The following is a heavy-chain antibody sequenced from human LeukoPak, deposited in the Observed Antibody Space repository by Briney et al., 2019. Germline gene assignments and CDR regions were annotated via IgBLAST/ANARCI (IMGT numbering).Heavy chain of an antibody. CDR1: GYTFTGYG. J-gene: IGHJ4*02. CDR3: ARSRGYYDYVWGSYRYWGYFDY. V-gene: IGHV1-18*01. D-gene: IGHD3-16*02. CDR2: ISAYNGNT. Sequence: ASVKVSCKASGYTFTGYGISWVRQAPGQGLEWMGWISAYNGNTNYAQKLQGRVTMTTDTSTSTAYMELRSLRSDDTAVYYCARSRGYYDYVWGSYRYWGYFDYWGQGTLVTVSS.